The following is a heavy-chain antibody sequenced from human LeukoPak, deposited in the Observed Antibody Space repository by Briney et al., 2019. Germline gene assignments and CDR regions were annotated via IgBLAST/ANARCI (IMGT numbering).Heavy chain of an antibody. CDR1: GGSINSGGYY. J-gene: IGHJ4*02. Sequence: SETLSLTCTVSGGSINSGGYYWTWIRQHPGKGLEWIGYIYYSGSTNYTPSLKSRVSISLHMSKNQFSLNLRSVTAADTAVYYCARGSITSSRSMGFDYWGQGTLVTVSS. CDR2: IYYSGST. CDR3: ARGSITSSRSMGFDY. D-gene: IGHD6-13*01. V-gene: IGHV4-31*03.